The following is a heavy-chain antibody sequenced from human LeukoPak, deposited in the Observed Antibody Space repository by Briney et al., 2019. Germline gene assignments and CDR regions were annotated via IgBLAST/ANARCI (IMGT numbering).Heavy chain of an antibody. V-gene: IGHV3-11*06. J-gene: IGHJ4*02. CDR1: GFTFSDYY. CDR3: ASVTMVRGVMRSGGPYYFDY. CDR2: ISSSSSYT. D-gene: IGHD3-10*01. Sequence: GGSLRLSCAAPGFTFSDYYMSWIRQAPGKGLEWVSYISSSSSYTNYADSVKGRFTISRDNAKNSLYLQMNSLRAEDTAVYYCASVTMVRGVMRSGGPYYFDYWGQGTLVTVSS.